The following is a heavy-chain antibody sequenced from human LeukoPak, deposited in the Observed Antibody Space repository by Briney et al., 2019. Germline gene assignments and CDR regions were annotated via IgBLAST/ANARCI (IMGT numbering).Heavy chain of an antibody. CDR1: GYTFTSYG. J-gene: IGHJ4*02. V-gene: IGHV1-18*01. D-gene: IGHD1-26*01. CDR2: ISAYNGNT. Sequence: GASVKVSCKASGYTFTSYGISWVRQAPGQGLEWMGWISAYNGNTNYAQKLQGRVTMTTDTSTSTAYMELRSLRSDDTAVYYCARDLYGGSYYYYFDYWGQGTLVTVSS. CDR3: ARDLYGGSYYYYFDY.